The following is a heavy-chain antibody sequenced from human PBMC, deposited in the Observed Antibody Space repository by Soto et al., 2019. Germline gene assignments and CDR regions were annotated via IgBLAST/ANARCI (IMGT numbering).Heavy chain of an antibody. Sequence: EVQLVESGGGLVQPGGSLRLSCAASGFTFSSYSMNWVRQAPGKGLEWVSYISSSSSTIYYADSVKGRFTISRDNAKNSLYLQMNSLRDEDTPVYYCARELRLDIVVVPAAFDYWGQGTLVTVSS. CDR3: ARELRLDIVVVPAAFDY. V-gene: IGHV3-48*02. D-gene: IGHD2-2*03. CDR1: GFTFSSYS. CDR2: ISSSSSTI. J-gene: IGHJ4*02.